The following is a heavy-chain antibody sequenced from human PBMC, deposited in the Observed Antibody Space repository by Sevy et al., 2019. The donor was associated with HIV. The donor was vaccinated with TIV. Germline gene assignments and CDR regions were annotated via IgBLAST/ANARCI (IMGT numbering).Heavy chain of an antibody. J-gene: IGHJ3*02. CDR3: AISHCNDAFDI. Sequence: GGSLRLSCTASEFTVSSNYMSWVRQAPGKGLEWVSVIYSGGSTYYADSVKGRFTISRDNSKNTLYLQMNSLRAEDTAVYYCAISHCNDAFDIWGQGTMVTVSS. CDR1: EFTVSSNY. CDR2: IYSGGST. D-gene: IGHD2-21*02. V-gene: IGHV3-53*01.